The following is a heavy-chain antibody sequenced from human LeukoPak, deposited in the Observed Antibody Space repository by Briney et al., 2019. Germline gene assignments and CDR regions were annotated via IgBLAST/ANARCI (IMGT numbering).Heavy chain of an antibody. D-gene: IGHD5-18*01. CDR2: IYHSGST. Sequence: SQTLSLTCTVSGGSISSGGYYWSWIRQPPGKGLEWIGYIYHSGSTYYNPSLKSRVTISVDRSKNQFSLKLSSVTAADTAVYYCARGDTPNWFDPWGQGTLVTVSS. CDR3: ARGDTPNWFDP. V-gene: IGHV4-30-2*01. J-gene: IGHJ5*02. CDR1: GGSISSGGYY.